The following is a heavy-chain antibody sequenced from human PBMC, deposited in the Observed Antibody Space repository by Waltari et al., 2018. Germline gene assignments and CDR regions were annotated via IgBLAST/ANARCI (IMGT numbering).Heavy chain of an antibody. CDR3: ASQMTTVVEYYFDY. D-gene: IGHD4-17*01. CDR2: VDPEDGET. CDR1: GYTFTDYY. Sequence: EVQLVQSGAEVKKPGATVKISCKASGYTFTDYYMHWVQQAPGKGLEWMGRVDPEDGETIYAEKFQGRVTITADKSTSTAYMELSSLRSEDTAVYYCASQMTTVVEYYFDYWGQGTLVTVSS. J-gene: IGHJ4*02. V-gene: IGHV1-69-2*01.